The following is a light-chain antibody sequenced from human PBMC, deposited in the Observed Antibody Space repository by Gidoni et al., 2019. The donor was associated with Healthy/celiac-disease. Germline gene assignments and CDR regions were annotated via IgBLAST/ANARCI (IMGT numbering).Light chain of an antibody. CDR1: QSVSSSY. J-gene: IGKJ1*01. Sequence: DIVLTQSPGTLSLSPGERATLSCRASQSVSSSYLAWYQQKPGQAPRLLIDGASSRATGIPDRFSGSGSGTDFTLTISRLEPEDFAVYYCQQYGSSLTWTFGQXTKVEIK. V-gene: IGKV3-20*01. CDR3: QQYGSSLTWT. CDR2: GAS.